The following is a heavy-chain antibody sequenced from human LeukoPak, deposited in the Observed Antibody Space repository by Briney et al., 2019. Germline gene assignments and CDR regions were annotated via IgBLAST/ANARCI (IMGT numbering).Heavy chain of an antibody. V-gene: IGHV3-23*01. CDR2: ISASGGST. CDR1: GFTFSIYT. J-gene: IGHJ5*02. CDR3: AKVDASAP. Sequence: GGSLRLSCVASGFTFSIYTMTWVRQAPGKGLEWVSAISASGGSTYYADSVKGRFTISRDNSKNTMYLQMNSLRAEDTAVYYCAKVDASAPWGQGTLVTVPS.